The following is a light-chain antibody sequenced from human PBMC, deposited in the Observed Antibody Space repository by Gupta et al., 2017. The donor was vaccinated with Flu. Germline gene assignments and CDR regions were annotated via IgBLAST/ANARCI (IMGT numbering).Light chain of an antibody. CDR1: QDITNF. Sequence: DIQMTQSPSSLSASVGDRVTITCQASQDITNFLNWYQQKPGKVPQLLIYDASNLEVGVPSRFSGRGSGTHFTFTISSLQPEDIATYYCQHYENLPITFGQGTRLEIK. J-gene: IGKJ5*01. CDR2: DAS. CDR3: QHYENLPIT. V-gene: IGKV1-33*01.